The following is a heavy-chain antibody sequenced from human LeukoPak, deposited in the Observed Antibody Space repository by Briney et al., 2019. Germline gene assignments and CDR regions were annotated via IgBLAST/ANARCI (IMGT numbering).Heavy chain of an antibody. Sequence: SVKVSCKASGYAFTSYDINWVRQAPGQGLEWMGRIIPILGIANYAQKFQGRVTITADKSTSTAYMELSSLRSEDTAVYYCARDPFRITIFGVVSDWFDPWGQGTLVTVSS. CDR1: GYAFTSYD. CDR3: ARDPFRITIFGVVSDWFDP. CDR2: IIPILGIA. D-gene: IGHD3-3*01. J-gene: IGHJ5*02. V-gene: IGHV1-69*04.